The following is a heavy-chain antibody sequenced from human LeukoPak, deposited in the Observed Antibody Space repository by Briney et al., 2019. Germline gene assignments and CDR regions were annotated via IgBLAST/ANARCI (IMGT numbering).Heavy chain of an antibody. V-gene: IGHV3-9*01. CDR1: GFTFDDYA. J-gene: IGHJ4*02. D-gene: IGHD3-9*01. CDR2: ISWNSGSI. Sequence: GGSLRLSCAASGFTFDDYAMHWVRQAPGKGLEWVSGISWNSGSIGYADSVKGRFTISRDNAKNSLYLQMNGLRAEDTALYYCAKDIVIRNYDILTGPFDYWGQGTLVTVSS. CDR3: AKDIVIRNYDILTGPFDY.